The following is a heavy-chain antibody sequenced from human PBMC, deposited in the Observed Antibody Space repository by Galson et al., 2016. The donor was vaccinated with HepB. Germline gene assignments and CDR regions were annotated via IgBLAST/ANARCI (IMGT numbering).Heavy chain of an antibody. CDR2: ISFDGNNK. D-gene: IGHD5-12*01. V-gene: IGHV3-30*18. CDR1: GLSFSYCG. CDR3: AKCAGYGQRVENDY. J-gene: IGHJ4*02. Sequence: SLRLSCAASGLSFSYCGMHWVRQAPGKGLEWVAVISFDGNNKYYVDSVKGRFTISRDDSKNTLYLQMNSLRAEDTAVYYCAKCAGYGQRVENDYWGQGTLVTVSS.